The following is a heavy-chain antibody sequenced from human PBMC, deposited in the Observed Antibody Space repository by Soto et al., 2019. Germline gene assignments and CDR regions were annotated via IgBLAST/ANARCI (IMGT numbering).Heavy chain of an antibody. J-gene: IGHJ4*02. CDR3: ARLVEGGPERLDFDY. CDR2: IYYSGST. CDR1: GGSISSSSYY. D-gene: IGHD2-2*01. Sequence: PSETLSLTCTVSGGSISSSSYYWGWIRQPPGKGLEWIGSIYYSGSTYYNPSLKSRVTISVDTSKNQFSLKLSSVTAADTVVYYCARLVEGGPERLDFDYWGQGTLVTVSS. V-gene: IGHV4-39*01.